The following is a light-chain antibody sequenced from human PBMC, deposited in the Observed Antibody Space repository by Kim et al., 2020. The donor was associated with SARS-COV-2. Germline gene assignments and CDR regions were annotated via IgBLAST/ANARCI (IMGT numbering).Light chain of an antibody. J-gene: IGLJ1*01. Sequence: PGKTTRKTCGEDHLESNRLLWYQNTAGPAPVLVMYSDGGRHAEIPERFSAPKSGDTATLTINKVEAGDGADYYCQVWDASSDYQYVFGTGNNVTVL. CDR3: QVWDASSDYQYV. CDR2: SDG. CDR1: HLESNR. V-gene: IGLV3-21*04.